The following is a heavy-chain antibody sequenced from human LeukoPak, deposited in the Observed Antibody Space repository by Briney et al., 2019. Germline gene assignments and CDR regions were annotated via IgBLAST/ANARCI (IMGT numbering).Heavy chain of an antibody. V-gene: IGHV3-9*01. CDR1: GFTFDDYA. Sequence: GGSLRLSCAASGFTFDDYAMHWVRQAPGKGLEWVPGISWNSGSIGYADSVKGRFTISRDNAKNSLYLQMNSLRAEDTALYYCATDTVTYSSGGAFDYWGQGTLVTVSS. CDR2: ISWNSGSI. CDR3: ATDTVTYSSGGAFDY. D-gene: IGHD6-19*01. J-gene: IGHJ4*02.